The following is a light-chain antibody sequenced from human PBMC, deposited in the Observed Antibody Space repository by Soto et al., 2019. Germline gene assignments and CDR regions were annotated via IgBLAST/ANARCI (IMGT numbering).Light chain of an antibody. CDR1: EDILSH. Sequence: DISLTQSPSFLSASVGDRVTITCRASEDILSHLAWYQQKPGKAPNLLIYAAAYLQSGVPSRFSGSRSETEFTLTITSLQPEDFATYYCQQVKNYPRTFGQGTKVDI. CDR3: QQVKNYPRT. V-gene: IGKV1-9*01. CDR2: AAA. J-gene: IGKJ1*01.